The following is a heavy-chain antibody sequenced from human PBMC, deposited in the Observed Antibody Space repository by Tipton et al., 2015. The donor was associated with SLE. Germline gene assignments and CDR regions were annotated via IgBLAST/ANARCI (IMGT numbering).Heavy chain of an antibody. D-gene: IGHD1-7*01. CDR3: ARGTRRNAFDI. J-gene: IGHJ3*02. Sequence: GLVKPSETLSLTCAVSGYSISSGYYWGWIRQPPGKGLEWIGNIYHSGSTYYNPSLKSRVTISVDTSKNQFSLKLSSVTAADTAVYYCARGTRRNAFDIWGQGTMVTVSS. V-gene: IGHV4-38-2*01. CDR1: GYSISSGYY. CDR2: IYHSGST.